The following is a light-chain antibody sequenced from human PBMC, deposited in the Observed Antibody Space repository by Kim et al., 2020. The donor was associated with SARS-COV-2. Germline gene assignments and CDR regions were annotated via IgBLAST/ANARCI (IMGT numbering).Light chain of an antibody. CDR2: GTF. J-gene: IGKJ4*01. CDR1: QTVTSDY. CDR3: HHYGGSPLT. V-gene: IGKV3-20*01. Sequence: SPGERATLSSRASQTVTSDYLAWYQQNPGQAPRLLISGTFNRATGIPDRFSGSGSGTDFTLTISRLEPEDFALYYCHHYGGSPLTFGGGTKVDIK.